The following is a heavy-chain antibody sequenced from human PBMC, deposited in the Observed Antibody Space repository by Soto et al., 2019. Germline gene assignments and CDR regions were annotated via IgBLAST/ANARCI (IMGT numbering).Heavy chain of an antibody. Sequence: TSETLSLTCTVSGGYISSSSYYWGWIRQPPGKGLEWIGSIYYSGSTYYNPSLKSRVTISVDTSKNQFSLKLSSVTAADTAVYYCARHLEWLLNYYYYMDVWGKGTTVTVSS. D-gene: IGHD3-3*01. CDR1: GGYISSSSYY. J-gene: IGHJ6*03. V-gene: IGHV4-39*01. CDR3: ARHLEWLLNYYYYMDV. CDR2: IYYSGST.